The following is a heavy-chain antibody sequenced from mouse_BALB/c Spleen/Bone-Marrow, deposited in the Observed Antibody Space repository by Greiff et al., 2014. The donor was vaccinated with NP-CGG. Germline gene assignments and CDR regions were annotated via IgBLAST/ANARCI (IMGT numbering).Heavy chain of an antibody. CDR2: IWGDGST. D-gene: IGHD2-4*01. Sequence: VQRVESGPGLVAPSQSLSITCTVSGFSLTGYGVSWVRQSPGKGLEWLGMIWGDGSTDNNSALKSRLSISKDNSKSQVFLKMNSLQTDDTARYYCARDSFLITRALDYWGQGTSVTVSS. V-gene: IGHV2-6-7*01. CDR3: ARDSFLITRALDY. CDR1: GFSLTGYG. J-gene: IGHJ4*01.